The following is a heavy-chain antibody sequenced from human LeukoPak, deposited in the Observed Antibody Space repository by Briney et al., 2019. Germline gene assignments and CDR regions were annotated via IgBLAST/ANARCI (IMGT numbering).Heavy chain of an antibody. J-gene: IGHJ4*02. V-gene: IGHV3-23*01. D-gene: IGHD2-2*01. CDR3: ATAWGPSDIVVVPAAAFDY. CDR2: ISGSGGST. CDR1: GFTFSSYA. Sequence: GGSLRLSCAASGFTFSSYAMSWVRQAPGKGLEWVSAISGSGGSTYYADSVKGRFTISRDNSKNTLYLQMNSLRVEDTAVYYCATAWGPSDIVVVPAAAFDYWGQGTLVTVSS.